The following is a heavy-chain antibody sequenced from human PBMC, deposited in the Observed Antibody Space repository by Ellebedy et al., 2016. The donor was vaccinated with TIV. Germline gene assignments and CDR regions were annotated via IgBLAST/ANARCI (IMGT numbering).Heavy chain of an antibody. CDR2: ISSNSNYI. CDR1: GFSFSSYS. D-gene: IGHD6-13*01. CDR3: ARGAMAAAGDDY. Sequence: GESLKISCAASGFSFSSYSMNWVRQAPGKVLGWVSSISSNSNYIYYADSVRGRFTISRDNAKKSLYLQMNSLRAEDTAVYYCARGAMAAAGDDYWGQGTLVTVSS. V-gene: IGHV3-21*01. J-gene: IGHJ4*02.